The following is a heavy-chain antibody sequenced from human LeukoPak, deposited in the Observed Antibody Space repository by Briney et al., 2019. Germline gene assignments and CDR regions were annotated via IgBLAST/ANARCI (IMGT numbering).Heavy chain of an antibody. Sequence: PGGSLRLSCAASGFTFSSYSMNWVRQAPGKGLEWVSFISSSSSTIYYADSVKGRFTISRDNAKNSLYLQMNSLRAEDTAVYYCARDSYSYGYCPDYWGQGTLVTVSS. J-gene: IGHJ4*02. V-gene: IGHV3-48*04. CDR2: ISSSSSTI. CDR3: ARDSYSYGYCPDY. D-gene: IGHD5-18*01. CDR1: GFTFSSYS.